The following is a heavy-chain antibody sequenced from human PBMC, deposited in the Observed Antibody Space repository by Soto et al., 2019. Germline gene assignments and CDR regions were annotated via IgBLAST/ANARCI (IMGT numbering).Heavy chain of an antibody. J-gene: IGHJ4*02. CDR2: IYYRGGT. CDR1: GVSISSGGYY. CDR3: ARLIGGDSEYYFDF. D-gene: IGHD2-21*02. Sequence: SETLSLTCTVSGVSISSGGYYWSWIRQHPGKGLEWSGNIYYRGGTYYNPSLKSRVILSVDTSKYHFSLTLRSVTAADPAMYYCARLIGGDSEYYFDFWGQGALVTVS. V-gene: IGHV4-31*03.